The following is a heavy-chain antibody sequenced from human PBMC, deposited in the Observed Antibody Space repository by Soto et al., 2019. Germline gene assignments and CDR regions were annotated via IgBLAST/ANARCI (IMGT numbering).Heavy chain of an antibody. CDR2: ISSRNNDM. CDR1: GFTFSNAW. Sequence: GGSLRLSCAASGFTFSNAWINWVRQAPGKGLEWVSTISSRNNDMYYVDSVKGRFTISRDNARNSVYLQMNSLRADDTAVYYCARDVNGGFCGAWGQGTLVTVSS. J-gene: IGHJ5*02. D-gene: IGHD2-21*01. V-gene: IGHV3-21*01. CDR3: ARDVNGGFCGA.